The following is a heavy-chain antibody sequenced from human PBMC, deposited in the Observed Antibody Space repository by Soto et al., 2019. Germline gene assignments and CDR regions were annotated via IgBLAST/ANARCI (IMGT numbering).Heavy chain of an antibody. Sequence: QVQLQESGPGLVKPSQTLSLTCTVSGGSISSGDYYWSWIRQPPGKGLEWIGYIYYSGSTYYNPSLKCRVTISVDTSKNQFSLKLSSVTAADTAVYYCARDRSRDYGGSDYWGQGTLVTVSS. CDR2: IYYSGST. D-gene: IGHD4-17*01. CDR3: ARDRSRDYGGSDY. CDR1: GGSISSGDYY. J-gene: IGHJ4*02. V-gene: IGHV4-30-4*01.